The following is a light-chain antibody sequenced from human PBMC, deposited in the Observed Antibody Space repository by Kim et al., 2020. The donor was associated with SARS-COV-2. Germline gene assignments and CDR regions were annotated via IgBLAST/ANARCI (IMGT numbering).Light chain of an antibody. V-gene: IGKV3-20*01. CDR1: QSVSSSY. J-gene: IGKJ2*01. CDR3: QQYGSSSMYT. Sequence: SPGERATHSCRSSQSVSSSYLAWYQQKPGQAPRLLIYGASSRATGIPDRFSGSGSGTDFTLTISRLEPEDFAVYYCQQYGSSSMYTFGQGTKLEIK. CDR2: GAS.